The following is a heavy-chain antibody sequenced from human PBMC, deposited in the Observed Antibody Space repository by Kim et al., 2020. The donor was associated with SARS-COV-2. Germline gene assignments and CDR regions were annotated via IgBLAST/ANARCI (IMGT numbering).Heavy chain of an antibody. Sequence: SETLSLTCTVSGYSISSGYYWGWIRQPPGKGLEWIGSIYHSGSTYYNPSLKSRVTISVDTSKNQFSLKLSSVTAADTAVYYCAGNYYGSGSLSHYFDYWGQGTLVTVSS. CDR3: AGNYYGSGSLSHYFDY. J-gene: IGHJ4*02. V-gene: IGHV4-38-2*02. D-gene: IGHD3-10*01. CDR2: IYHSGST. CDR1: GYSISSGYY.